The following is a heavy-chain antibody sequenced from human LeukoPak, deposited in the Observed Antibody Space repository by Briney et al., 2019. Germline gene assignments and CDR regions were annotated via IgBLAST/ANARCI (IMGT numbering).Heavy chain of an antibody. V-gene: IGHV4-31*03. CDR2: IYYSGTT. CDR1: GGSISSGTHY. CDR3: ARTSHGSGSYYHR. D-gene: IGHD3-10*01. J-gene: IGHJ4*02. Sequence: SETLSLTCTVSGGSISSGTHYWGWIRQLPGKGLEWIGYIYYSGTTYYNPSLKSRLTISVDTSENQFSLHLTSVTAADTAVYYRARTSHGSGSYYHRWGQGTLVTVSS.